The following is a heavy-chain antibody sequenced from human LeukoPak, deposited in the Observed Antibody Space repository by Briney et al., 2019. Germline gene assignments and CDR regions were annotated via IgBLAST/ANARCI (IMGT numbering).Heavy chain of an antibody. V-gene: IGHV1-2*02. CDR2: INPNSGGT. D-gene: IGHD3-10*01. Sequence: GAPVKVSFKASGYTFTGYYMHWVRQAPGQGLEWMGWINPNSGGTNYAQKFQGRVTMTRDTSISTAYMELSRLRSDDTAVYYCARVVDWFGELDYWYFDLWGRGTLVTVSS. CDR3: ARVVDWFGELDYWYFDL. J-gene: IGHJ2*01. CDR1: GYTFTGYY.